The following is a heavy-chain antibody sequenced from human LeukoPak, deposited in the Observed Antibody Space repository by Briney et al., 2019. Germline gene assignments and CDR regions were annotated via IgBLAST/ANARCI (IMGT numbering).Heavy chain of an antibody. CDR1: GFTSSNYF. CDR3: VREVGAPGSFQH. Sequence: AGGSLRLSCVTSGFTSSNYFMTWVRQAPGKGLEWVSSISGSGTGTHYADSVKGRFAISRNNADNTLHLQMNSLRAEDTAVYHCVREVGAPGSFQHWGQGAPVTVSS. D-gene: IGHD1-26*01. CDR2: ISGSGTGT. V-gene: IGHV3-23*01. J-gene: IGHJ1*01.